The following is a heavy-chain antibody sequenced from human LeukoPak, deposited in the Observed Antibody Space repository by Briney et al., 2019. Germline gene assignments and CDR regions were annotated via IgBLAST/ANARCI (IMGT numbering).Heavy chain of an antibody. J-gene: IGHJ4*02. CDR2: INHSGST. Sequence: PSETLSLTCAVYGGSFSGYYWSWIRQPPGKGLEWIGEINHSGSTNYNPSLKSRVTISVDTSKIQFSLKLSSVTAADTAVYYCARGLSYSSSWALDYWGQGTLVTVSS. V-gene: IGHV4-34*01. CDR1: GGSFSGYY. D-gene: IGHD6-13*01. CDR3: ARGLSYSSSWALDY.